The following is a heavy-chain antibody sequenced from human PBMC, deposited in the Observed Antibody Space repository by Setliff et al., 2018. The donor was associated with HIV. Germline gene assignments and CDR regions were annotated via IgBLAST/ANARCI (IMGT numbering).Heavy chain of an antibody. CDR1: GGSINRGTYY. V-gene: IGHV4-61*09. CDR2: IYITGTT. Sequence: KPSETLSLTCSVSGGSINRGTYYWTWIRQSAGKGLEWIGHIYITGTTNYNPSLESRVTISVDTSKNQFSLKLSSVTAADAAVYYCGTAMYYYYGLDVWGQGIRVTVSS. CDR3: GTAMYYYYGLDV. D-gene: IGHD2-2*01. J-gene: IGHJ6*02.